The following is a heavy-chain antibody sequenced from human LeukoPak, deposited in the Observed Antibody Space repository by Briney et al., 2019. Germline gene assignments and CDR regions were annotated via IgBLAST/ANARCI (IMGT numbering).Heavy chain of an antibody. J-gene: IGHJ5*02. CDR3: ARVELANWFDH. V-gene: IGHV4-59*01. D-gene: IGHD6-13*01. CDR2: IYYSGST. CDR1: GGSISSYY. Sequence: PSETLSLTCTVSGGSISSYYWSWLRQPPGKGLEGIGYIYYSGSTNYNPSLKSRVTISVDTSKNQFSLKLSSVTAADTAVYYCARVELANWFDHWGQGTLVSVSS.